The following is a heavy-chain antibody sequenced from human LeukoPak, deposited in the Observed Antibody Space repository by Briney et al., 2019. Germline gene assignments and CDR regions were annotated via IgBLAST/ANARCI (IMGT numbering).Heavy chain of an antibody. Sequence: GGSLRLSCAASGFTFSNFAMSWVRQAPGKGLECVSLISANGGATYYADSVKGRFTISRDNSKSTLYLQMNSLGAEDTAVYYCAKQIVGATRYFDYWGQGTLVTVSS. D-gene: IGHD1-26*01. CDR1: GFTFSNFA. CDR2: ISANGGAT. CDR3: AKQIVGATRYFDY. J-gene: IGHJ4*02. V-gene: IGHV3-23*01.